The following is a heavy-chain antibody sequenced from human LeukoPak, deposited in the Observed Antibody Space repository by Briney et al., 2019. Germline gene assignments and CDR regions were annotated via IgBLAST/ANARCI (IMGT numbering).Heavy chain of an antibody. V-gene: IGHV4-59*01. CDR2: IYYSGST. J-gene: IGHJ6*02. CDR3: ARGGKMYSSSWYASNYYGMDV. Sequence: SETLSLTCTVSGGSISSYYWSWIRQPPGKGLEWIGYIYYSGSTNYNPSLKSRVTISVGTSKNQFSLKLSSVTAADTAVYYCARGGKMYSSSWYASNYYGMDVWGQGTTVTVSS. CDR1: GGSISSYY. D-gene: IGHD6-13*01.